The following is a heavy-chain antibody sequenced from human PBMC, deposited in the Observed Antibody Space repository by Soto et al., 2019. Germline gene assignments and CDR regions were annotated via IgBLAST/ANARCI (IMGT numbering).Heavy chain of an antibody. CDR1: GGSFSGYY. J-gene: IGHJ6*02. CDR2: INHSGST. Sequence: SETLSLTCAVYGGSFSGYYWSWIRQPPGKGLEWIGEINHSGSTNYNPSLKSRVTISVDTSKNQFSLKLSSVTAADTAVYYCASSTPYYDLWSGYYGMDVWGQGTTVTVSS. CDR3: ASSTPYYDLWSGYYGMDV. D-gene: IGHD3-3*01. V-gene: IGHV4-34*01.